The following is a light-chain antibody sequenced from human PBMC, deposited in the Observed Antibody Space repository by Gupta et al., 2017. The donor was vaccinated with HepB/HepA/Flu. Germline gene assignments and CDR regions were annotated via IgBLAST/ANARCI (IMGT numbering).Light chain of an antibody. J-gene: IGKJ4*01. CDR2: DAS. Sequence: DIQMTQSPSSLSASIGDRVTITCRASQDVNIYLNWYQKKSGKAPKLLICDASKLEKGVPSRFSGDGSGTDFTLTIGSLQPEDIATYYCQQYESLPTFGGGTTVAIK. CDR1: QDVNIY. CDR3: QQYESLPT. V-gene: IGKV1-33*01.